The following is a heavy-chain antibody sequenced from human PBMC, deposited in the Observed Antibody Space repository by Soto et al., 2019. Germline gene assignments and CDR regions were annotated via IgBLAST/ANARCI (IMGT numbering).Heavy chain of an antibody. CDR1: GYTFTSYA. CDR2: INAGNGDT. D-gene: IGHD3-22*01. Sequence: SSVKVSCEASGYTFTSYAIHWVRQAPGQRLEWMGWINAGNGDTKYSQKFQGRVTITRDTSASTAYMELSSLRSEDTAVYYCARSWTYYYDSSGYYGVDYWGQGTLVTVSS. CDR3: ARSWTYYYDSSGYYGVDY. V-gene: IGHV1-3*01. J-gene: IGHJ4*02.